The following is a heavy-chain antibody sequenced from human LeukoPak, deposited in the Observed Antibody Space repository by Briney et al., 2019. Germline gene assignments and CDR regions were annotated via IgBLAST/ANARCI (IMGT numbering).Heavy chain of an antibody. J-gene: IGHJ4*02. D-gene: IGHD2-21*02. Sequence: SETLSLTCTVSGGSISSYYWSWIRQLPGKGLEWIGYIYYSGNTNYNPSLKSRVTISVDTSKNQFSLKLSSVTAADTAVYYCARQNFVVVTAIRIFDYWGQGTLVTVSS. CDR2: IYYSGNT. CDR3: ARQNFVVVTAIRIFDY. CDR1: GGSISSYY. V-gene: IGHV4-59*01.